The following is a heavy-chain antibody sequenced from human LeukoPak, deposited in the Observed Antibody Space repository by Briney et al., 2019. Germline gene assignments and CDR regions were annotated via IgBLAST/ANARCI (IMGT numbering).Heavy chain of an antibody. D-gene: IGHD5-12*01. CDR3: ATGGYDFSY. CDR2: IKTKSDGGTT. V-gene: IGHV3-15*07. J-gene: IGHJ4*02. Sequence: TGGSLRLSCTVSGLTFYNTWMNWVRRAPGKGLEWVGRIKTKSDGGTTDYAAPIEGRFTISRDDSKNTLFLQMNSLKTEDTAVYYCATGGYDFSYWGQVTLVTVSS. CDR1: GLTFYNTW.